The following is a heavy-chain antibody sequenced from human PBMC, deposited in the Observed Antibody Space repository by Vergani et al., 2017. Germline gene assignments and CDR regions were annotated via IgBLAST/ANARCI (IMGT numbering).Heavy chain of an antibody. CDR2: ISGSGGST. Sequence: EVQLLESGGGLVQPGGSLRLSCAASGFTFSSYAMSWVRQAPGKGLEWVSAISGSGGSTYYADSGKGRFTISRDNSKNTLYLQMNSLRAEDTAVYYCAKDLWVGATPFNWFDPWGQGTLVTVSS. V-gene: IGHV3-23*01. CDR3: AKDLWVGATPFNWFDP. D-gene: IGHD1-26*01. J-gene: IGHJ5*02. CDR1: GFTFSSYA.